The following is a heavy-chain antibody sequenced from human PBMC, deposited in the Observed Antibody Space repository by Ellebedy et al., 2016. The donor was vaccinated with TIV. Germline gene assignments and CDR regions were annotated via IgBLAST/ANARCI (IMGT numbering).Heavy chain of an antibody. V-gene: IGHV3-23*01. CDR1: GFSLSNSC. CDR3: RPGHYSDA. CDR2: LTADDRST. Sequence: GGSLRLSXAASGFSLSNSCTSWIRQPPGKGLERVSTLTADDRSTYFADSVKGRFTISRDNSKNTVYLQMNSLRSEDTAVYYCRPGHYSDAWGQGTLVTVSS. J-gene: IGHJ4*02.